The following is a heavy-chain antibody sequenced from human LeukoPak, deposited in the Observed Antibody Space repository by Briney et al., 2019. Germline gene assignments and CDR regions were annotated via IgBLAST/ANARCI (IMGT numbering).Heavy chain of an antibody. CDR1: GYSFTTNA. CDR3: ARDGGTAGYSSGSDY. J-gene: IGHJ4*02. Sequence: ASVKVSCTTSGYSFTTNAITWVRQAPGQGLEWVAWISCYNGDTRYAQKFQGRVTVTTDTSTSTVYMELRSLRSDDTAVYYCARDGGTAGYSSGSDYWGQGTLVTVSA. D-gene: IGHD5-18*01. V-gene: IGHV1-18*01. CDR2: ISCYNGDT.